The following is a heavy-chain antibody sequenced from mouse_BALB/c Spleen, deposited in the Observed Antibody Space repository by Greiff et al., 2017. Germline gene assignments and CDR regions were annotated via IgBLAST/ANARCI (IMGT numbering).Heavy chain of an antibody. CDR2: IDPANGNT. CDR3: ASPHYYGSSSYYFDY. Sequence: VQLKQSGAELVKPGASVKLSCTASGFNIKDTYMHWVKQRPEQGLEWIGRIDPANGNTKYDPKFQGKATITADTSSNTAYLQLSSLTSEDTAVYYCASPHYYGSSSYYFDYWGQGTTLTVSS. V-gene: IGHV14-3*02. J-gene: IGHJ2*01. D-gene: IGHD1-1*01. CDR1: GFNIKDTY.